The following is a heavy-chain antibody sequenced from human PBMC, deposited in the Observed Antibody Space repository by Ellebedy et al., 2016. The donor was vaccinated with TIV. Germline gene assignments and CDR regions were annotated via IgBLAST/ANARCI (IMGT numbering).Heavy chain of an antibody. J-gene: IGHJ4*02. CDR2: IWYDGSNK. V-gene: IGHV3-30*02. CDR1: GFTFSSYG. Sequence: GESLKISXAASGFTFSSYGMHWVRQAPGKGLEWVAVIWYDGSNKYYADSVKGRFTISRDNSKNTLYLQMNSLRAEDTAVYYCAFLEPFGELSQDWGQGTLVTVSS. D-gene: IGHD3-10*01. CDR3: AFLEPFGELSQD.